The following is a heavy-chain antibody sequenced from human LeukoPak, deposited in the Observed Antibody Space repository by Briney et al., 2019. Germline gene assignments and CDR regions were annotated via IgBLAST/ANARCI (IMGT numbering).Heavy chain of an antibody. CDR3: ARKGYSYGYYYYYYMDV. Sequence: ASVKVSCKASGYTFTGYYMHWVRQAPGQGLEWMGRINPNGGGTNYAQKFQGRVTMTRDTSISTAHMELSRLRSDDTAVYYCARKGYSYGYYYYYYMDVWGKGTTVTVSS. CDR1: GYTFTGYY. D-gene: IGHD5-18*01. CDR2: INPNGGGT. V-gene: IGHV1-2*06. J-gene: IGHJ6*03.